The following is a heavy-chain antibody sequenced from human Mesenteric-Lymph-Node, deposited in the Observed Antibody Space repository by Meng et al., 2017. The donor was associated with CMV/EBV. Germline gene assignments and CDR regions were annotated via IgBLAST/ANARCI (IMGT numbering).Heavy chain of an antibody. V-gene: IGHV7-4-1*02. J-gene: IGHJ4*02. CDR3: ARGFLTGLFAADN. CDR1: GYTFTRNT. Sequence: KGSGYTFTRNTINWMRRAPGQGREWMGWSSTNTGNPTYAQGFTGRFVFSLDTSVSTAYLQISSLKAEDTAVYYCARGFLTGLFAADNWGQGTLVTVSS. D-gene: IGHD3-9*01. CDR2: SSTNTGNP.